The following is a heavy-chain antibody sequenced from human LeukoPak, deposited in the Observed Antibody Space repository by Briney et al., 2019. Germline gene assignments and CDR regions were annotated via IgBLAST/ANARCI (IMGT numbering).Heavy chain of an antibody. CDR3: SRLGGSYYHY. V-gene: IGHV3-7*01. Sequence: GGSLRLSRAASGFTFGSYWMSWVRQAPGKGLEWVANIKQDGSEKYYVDSVKGRFTISRDNAKKSLYLQMNSLRAEDTAVYYCSRLGGSYYHYWGQGTLVTVSS. CDR2: IKQDGSEK. D-gene: IGHD1-26*01. CDR1: GFTFGSYW. J-gene: IGHJ4*02.